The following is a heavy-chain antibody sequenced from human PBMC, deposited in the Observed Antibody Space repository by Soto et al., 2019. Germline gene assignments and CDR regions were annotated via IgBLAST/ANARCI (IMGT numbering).Heavy chain of an antibody. J-gene: IGHJ6*03. CDR2: ISAYNGNT. V-gene: IGHV1-18*01. CDR3: ARDGDTSGAGYYYYMDV. Sequence: ASVKVSCKASGYTFTSYGISWVRQAPGQGLEWMGWISAYNGNTNYAQKLQGRVTMTTDTSTSTAYMELRSLRSDDTAVYYCARDGDTSGAGYYYYMDVWGKGTTVTVSS. CDR1: GYTFTSYG. D-gene: IGHD6-19*01.